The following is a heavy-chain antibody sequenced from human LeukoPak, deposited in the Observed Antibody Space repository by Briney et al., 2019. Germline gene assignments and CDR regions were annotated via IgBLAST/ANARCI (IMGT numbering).Heavy chain of an antibody. J-gene: IGHJ4*02. CDR1: GGTFSSYA. CDR3: ARDDYGSGCPCYFDY. Sequence: VASVKVSCKASGGTFSSYAISWVRQAPGQGLEWMGRIIPIFGTANYAQKFQGRVTITTDESTSTDYMELSSLRYEDTAVYYCARDDYGSGCPCYFDYWGQGTLVTVSS. D-gene: IGHD3-10*01. CDR2: IIPIFGTA. V-gene: IGHV1-69*05.